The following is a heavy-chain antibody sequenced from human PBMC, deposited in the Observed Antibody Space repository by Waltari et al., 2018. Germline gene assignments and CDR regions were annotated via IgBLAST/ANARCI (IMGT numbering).Heavy chain of an antibody. V-gene: IGHV1-69*13. J-gene: IGHJ4*02. D-gene: IGHD1-26*01. Sequence: QVQLVQSGAEVKKPGSSVKVSCKASGGTFSSYAISWVRQAPGQGLEWMGGITPIFGTANYAQKSQGRVTITADESTSRAYMELSSLRSEDTAVYYCTRRSVRGGGATDYWGQGTLVTISS. CDR1: GGTFSSYA. CDR3: TRRSVRGGGATDY. CDR2: ITPIFGTA.